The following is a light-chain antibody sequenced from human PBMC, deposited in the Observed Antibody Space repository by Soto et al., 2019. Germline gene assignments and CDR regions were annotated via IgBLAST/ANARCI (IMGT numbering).Light chain of an antibody. CDR1: QNLGTLY. Sequence: EIVLTQCPGTLSLSPGERCTLSCRASQNLGTLYLAWFQQKSGQAPRLLIYSASRRATGIPDRFTGSGSGTDFTLTINRVEPEDFAVYFCQQYAGSPRTVGQGTQVEIK. CDR2: SAS. V-gene: IGKV3-20*01. J-gene: IGKJ1*01. CDR3: QQYAGSPRT.